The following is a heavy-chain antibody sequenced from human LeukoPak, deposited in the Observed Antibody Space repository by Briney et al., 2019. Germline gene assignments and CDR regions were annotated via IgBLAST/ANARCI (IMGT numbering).Heavy chain of an antibody. D-gene: IGHD6-13*01. CDR3: ARGIWQQLSYYYMDV. CDR1: GFTFSSYA. J-gene: IGHJ6*03. CDR2: FSGSGGTT. V-gene: IGHV3-23*01. Sequence: GGSLRLSCAASGFTFSSYAMNWVRQAPGRGLEWVSGFSGSGGTTYYADSVKGRFTISRDNSKNTLYLQMNSLRAEDTAVYYCARGIWQQLSYYYMDVWGKGTTVTVSS.